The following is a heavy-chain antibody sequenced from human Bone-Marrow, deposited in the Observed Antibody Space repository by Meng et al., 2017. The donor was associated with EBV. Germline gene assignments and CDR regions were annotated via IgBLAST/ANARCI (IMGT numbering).Heavy chain of an antibody. CDR2: INHSGST. D-gene: IGHD5-24*01. Sequence: QVQRQQCGAGLLKPSETLSLTCAGYGGSFSGYYWSWIRQPPGKGLEWIGEINHSGSTNYNPSLKSRVTISVDTSKNQFSLKLSSVTAADTAVYYCARVRSVATITLFDYWGQGTLVTVSS. CDR1: GGSFSGYY. CDR3: ARVRSVATITLFDY. J-gene: IGHJ4*02. V-gene: IGHV4-34*01.